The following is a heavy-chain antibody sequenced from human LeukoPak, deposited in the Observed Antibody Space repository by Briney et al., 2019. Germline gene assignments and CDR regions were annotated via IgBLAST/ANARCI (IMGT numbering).Heavy chain of an antibody. D-gene: IGHD3-10*01. V-gene: IGHV1-2*04. CDR1: GYTFTGYY. CDR2: INPNSGDT. Sequence: ASMKVSCKASGYTFTGYYMHWERQPPGHGLEWIGWINPNSGDTSFAQKFEGWVTMTRDTSISTVYMELRRLKSDDTAVYYCARDLGFGESDSFDIWGQGTMVTVSS. CDR3: ARDLGFGESDSFDI. J-gene: IGHJ3*02.